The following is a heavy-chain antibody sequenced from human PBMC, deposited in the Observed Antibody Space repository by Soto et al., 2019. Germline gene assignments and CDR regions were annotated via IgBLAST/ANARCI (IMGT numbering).Heavy chain of an antibody. V-gene: IGHV1-3*01. CDR3: ASSIAAAGTFYFDY. J-gene: IGHJ4*02. CDR1: GYTFTSYA. Sequence: QVQLVQSGAEVKKPGASVKVSCKASGYTFTSYAMHWVRQAPGQRLEWMGWINAGYGNTKYSQKFQGRVTITRDTSASTAYMELSSLRSEDTAVYYCASSIAAAGTFYFDYWGQGTLVTVSS. CDR2: INAGYGNT. D-gene: IGHD6-13*01.